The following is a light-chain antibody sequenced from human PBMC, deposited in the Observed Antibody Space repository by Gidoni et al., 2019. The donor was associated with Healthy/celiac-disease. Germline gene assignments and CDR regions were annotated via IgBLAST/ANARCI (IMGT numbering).Light chain of an antibody. CDR1: QSVSSSY. CDR2: GGS. CDR3: QQYGSSPET. V-gene: IGKV3-20*01. Sequence: EIVLTQSPGTLSLSPGERATLSCRASQSVSSSYLALYQQKPGQAPRLLIYGGSSRATGIPDSVSGSVSGTDFTLTISRLEPEDFAVYYCQQYGSSPETFGQGTKVEIK. J-gene: IGKJ1*01.